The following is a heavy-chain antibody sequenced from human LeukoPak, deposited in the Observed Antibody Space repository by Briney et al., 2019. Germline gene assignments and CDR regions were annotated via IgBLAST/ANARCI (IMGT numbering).Heavy chain of an antibody. CDR1: GYTFNDYY. D-gene: IGHD6-19*01. Sequence: ASVKVSCKASGYTFNDYYMHWVRQAPGQGLEWMGWINPNSGATIYAQKFQGRVTMTRDSSISTAYMEVSRLTSDDTAVYHCATTFSSGWYFHYWGQGTLVTVSS. CDR2: INPNSGAT. J-gene: IGHJ4*02. CDR3: ATTFSSGWYFHY. V-gene: IGHV1-2*02.